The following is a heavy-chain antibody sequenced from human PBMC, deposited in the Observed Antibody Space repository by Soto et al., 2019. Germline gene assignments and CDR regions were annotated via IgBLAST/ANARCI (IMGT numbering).Heavy chain of an antibody. V-gene: IGHV3-73*01. CDR1: GFTFSGSA. Sequence: GGSLRLSCAASGFTFSGSAMHWVRQASGKGLEWVGRIRSKANSYATAYAASVKGRFTISRDDSKNTAYLQMNSLKTEDTAVYYCTGRPNVLRLNMDVWGKGTTVTVSS. CDR2: IRSKANSYAT. CDR3: TGRPNVLRLNMDV. J-gene: IGHJ6*03. D-gene: IGHD3-3*01.